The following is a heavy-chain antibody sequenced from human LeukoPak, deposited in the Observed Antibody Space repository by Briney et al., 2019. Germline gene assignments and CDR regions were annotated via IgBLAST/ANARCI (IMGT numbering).Heavy chain of an antibody. D-gene: IGHD1-26*01. J-gene: IGHJ4*02. CDR3: ARQGYTVSYYFLDY. V-gene: IGHV4-4*07. CDR1: GGSVRSYW. CDR2: IYSTGST. Sequence: SETLSLTCDVSGGSVRSYWWGWVRQPAGKELEWLGRIYSTGSTRFNPSLKSRLTLSIDTSTNQFSLTLTSVTAADTAVYFCARQGYTVSYYFLDYWSQGTLVTVSS.